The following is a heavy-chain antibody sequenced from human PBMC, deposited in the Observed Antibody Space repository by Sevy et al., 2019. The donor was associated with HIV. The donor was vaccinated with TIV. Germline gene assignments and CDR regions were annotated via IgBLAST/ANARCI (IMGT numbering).Heavy chain of an antibody. J-gene: IGHJ4*02. CDR3: ARGQNYYYGSGSYYNPYDY. D-gene: IGHD3-10*01. CDR2: INHCGST. Sequence: SETLSLTCAVYGGSFSGYYWSWIRQPPGKGLEWIGEINHCGSTNYNPSLKSRVTIPVDTSKNQFSLKLSSVTAADTAVYYCARGQNYYYGSGSYYNPYDYWGQGTLVTVSS. V-gene: IGHV4-34*01. CDR1: GGSFSGYY.